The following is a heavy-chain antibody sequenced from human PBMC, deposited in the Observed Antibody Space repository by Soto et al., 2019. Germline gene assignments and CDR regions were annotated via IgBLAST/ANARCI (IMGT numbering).Heavy chain of an antibody. J-gene: IGHJ5*01. CDR2: IDHTGRT. CDR1: GGSFKPYH. V-gene: IGHV4-34*01. CDR3: ARSMNDHNHHHWGFDS. D-gene: IGHD7-27*01. Sequence: SETLSLTCAVYGGSFKPYHWSFIRQPPGKRLEWIGEIDHTGRTNYNPSVKGRVTMSVDTSKNQFSLNLRSVTAADTAVYFCARSMNDHNHHHWGFDSWGQGTLVTVSS.